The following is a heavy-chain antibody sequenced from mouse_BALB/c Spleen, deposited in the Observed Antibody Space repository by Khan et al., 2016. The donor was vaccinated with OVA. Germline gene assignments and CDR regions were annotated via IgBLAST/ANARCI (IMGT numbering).Heavy chain of an antibody. Sequence: EVKLLESGPGLVKPSQSLSLTCTVTGYSITTDYAWNWIRQFPGNELEWMGYISYSGNTKYNPSLKSRISITRDTSKNQFFLQLKSVTTEDTARYYCARVYGGDFDYWGQGTTLTVSS. V-gene: IGHV3-2*02. J-gene: IGHJ2*01. CDR2: ISYSGNT. D-gene: IGHD1-1*01. CDR1: GYSITTDYA. CDR3: ARVYGGDFDY.